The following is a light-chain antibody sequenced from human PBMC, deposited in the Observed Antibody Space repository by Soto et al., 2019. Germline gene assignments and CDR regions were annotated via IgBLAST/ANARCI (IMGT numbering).Light chain of an antibody. CDR2: DAS. Sequence: DFQMTQSPSTLSTSAGDIVTITWGASHNIDRWSPWYQQKPGMATKLLIADASSLESGVPSRFSGSGSGTDFTLTISSLQPEDFATYYCQQFNNYPSFGGGTKVDIK. J-gene: IGKJ4*01. CDR1: HNIDRW. V-gene: IGKV1-5*01. CDR3: QQFNNYPS.